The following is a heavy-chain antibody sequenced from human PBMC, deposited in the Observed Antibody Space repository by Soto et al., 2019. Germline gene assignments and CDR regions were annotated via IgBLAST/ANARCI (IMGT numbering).Heavy chain of an antibody. CDR1: GFTFSSYA. Sequence: EVQLLESGGGLVQPGGSLRLSCAASGFTFSSYAMSWVRQAPGKGLEWVSGISGSGRSTYYADSVKGRFTISRDKSNNTLHLQMNSLRAEDTAVYYCAKEEGYSSAWTEIDYWGQGTLVTVSS. D-gene: IGHD6-19*01. CDR3: AKEEGYSSAWTEIDY. CDR2: ISGSGRST. V-gene: IGHV3-23*01. J-gene: IGHJ4*02.